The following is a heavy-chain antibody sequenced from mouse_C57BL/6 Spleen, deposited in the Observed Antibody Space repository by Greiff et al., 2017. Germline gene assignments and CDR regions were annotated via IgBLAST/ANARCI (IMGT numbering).Heavy chain of an antibody. CDR1: GYTFTSYW. V-gene: IGHV1-52*01. J-gene: IGHJ2*01. Sequence: QVQLQQPGAELVRPGSSVKLSCKASGYTFTSYWMHWVKQRPIQGLEWIGNIDPSDSETNYNQKFKDKATLTVDKSSSTAYMQLSSLTSEDSAVYYCARGYYDYDEYYFDYWGQGTTLTVSS. CDR2: IDPSDSET. CDR3: ARGYYDYDEYYFDY. D-gene: IGHD2-4*01.